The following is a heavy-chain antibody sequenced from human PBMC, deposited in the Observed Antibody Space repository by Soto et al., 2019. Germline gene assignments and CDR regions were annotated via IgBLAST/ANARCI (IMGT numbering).Heavy chain of an antibody. CDR3: AKRASGSYFDY. CDR2: ISGSGGST. V-gene: IGHV3-23*01. Sequence: GXSLRLACAASGFTLSNYALNWFRQAPGKGLEWISVISGSGGSTYYADSVKGRFTISRDNSKNTLYLQMNSLRAEDTAVYYCAKRASGSYFDYWSQGTLVTVSS. D-gene: IGHD3-10*01. CDR1: GFTLSNYA. J-gene: IGHJ4*02.